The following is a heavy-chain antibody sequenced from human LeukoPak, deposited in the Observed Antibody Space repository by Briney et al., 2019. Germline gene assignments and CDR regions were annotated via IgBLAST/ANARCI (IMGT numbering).Heavy chain of an antibody. Sequence: GGSLRLSCAASGFTFSSYAMSWVRQAPGKGLEWVSAISGSGGSTSYADSVKGRFTISRDNAKNTLYLQMNSLRAEDTAVYYCARDLGRSDYVWGQGTLVTVSS. CDR3: ARDLGRSDYV. D-gene: IGHD4-17*01. CDR1: GFTFSSYA. CDR2: ISGSGGST. J-gene: IGHJ4*02. V-gene: IGHV3-23*01.